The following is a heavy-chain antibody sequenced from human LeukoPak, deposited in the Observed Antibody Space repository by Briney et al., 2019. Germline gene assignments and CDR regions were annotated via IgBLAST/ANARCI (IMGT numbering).Heavy chain of an antibody. CDR3: ARANTYYDILTGPMGPNWFDP. CDR1: GGSISSGGYY. Sequence: SQTLSLTCTVSGGSISSGGYYWSWIRQHPGKGLEWIRYIYYSGSTYYNPSLKSRVTISVDTSKNQFSLKLSSVTAADTAVYYCARANTYYDILTGPMGPNWFDPWGQGTLVTVSS. D-gene: IGHD3-9*01. V-gene: IGHV4-31*03. CDR2: IYYSGST. J-gene: IGHJ5*02.